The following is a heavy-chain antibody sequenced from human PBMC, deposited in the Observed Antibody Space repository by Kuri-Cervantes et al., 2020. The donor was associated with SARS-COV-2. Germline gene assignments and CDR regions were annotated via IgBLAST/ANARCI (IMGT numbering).Heavy chain of an antibody. CDR2: INHSGST. D-gene: IGHD1-26*01. Sequence: GSLRLSCAVFGGSFSGYYWSWIRQSPGKGLEWIGKINHSGSTNYNPSLSSRVTISVDMSKNQFSLRLSSVTAADTAMYYCARAFGGSYFNWFDPWGQGTLVTVSS. J-gene: IGHJ5*02. V-gene: IGHV4-34*01. CDR3: ARAFGGSYFNWFDP. CDR1: GGSFSGYY.